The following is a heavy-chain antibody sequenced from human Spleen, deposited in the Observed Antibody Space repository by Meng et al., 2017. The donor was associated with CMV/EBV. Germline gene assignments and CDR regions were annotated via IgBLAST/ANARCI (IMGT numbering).Heavy chain of an antibody. CDR1: GVSLSGYD. CDR3: ARAPERGYYYSYGMDV. Sequence: SETLSLTCAVYGVSLSGYDWSWIRQAPGKGLEWIGEINHSGSTKCNPSLKSRVTVSVDTSKNQFSLKLSSVTAADTALYYCARAPERGYYYSYGMDVWGQGTTVTVSS. V-gene: IGHV4-34*01. D-gene: IGHD3-16*01. CDR2: INHSGST. J-gene: IGHJ6*02.